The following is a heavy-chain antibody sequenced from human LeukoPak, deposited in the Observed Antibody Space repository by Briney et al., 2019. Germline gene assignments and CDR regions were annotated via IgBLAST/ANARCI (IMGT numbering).Heavy chain of an antibody. D-gene: IGHD2-15*01. CDR3: ARGYCSGGTCYLVENWLDP. V-gene: IGHV1-2*06. Sequence: ASVKVSCKASRYILTAYYIYWVRQAPAQGLEWMGRINPNSGGTDYAQNFHGRVNMTRDTSISTAYMELSRLRSDHTAVYYCARGYCSGGTCYLVENWLDPWGQGTLVTVSS. CDR1: RYILTAYY. CDR2: INPNSGGT. J-gene: IGHJ5*02.